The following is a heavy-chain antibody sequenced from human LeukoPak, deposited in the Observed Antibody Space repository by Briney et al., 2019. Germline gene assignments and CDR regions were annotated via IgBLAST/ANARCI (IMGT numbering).Heavy chain of an antibody. CDR3: ARGPYSYDSSGAFDI. Sequence: PSETLSLTCTVSGGSMSSYYWSWIRQPPGKGLEWIGYIYYSGSTNYNPSLKSRVTISVDTSKNQLSLKLSSVTAADTAVYFCARGPYSYDSSGAFDIWGQGTMVTVSS. V-gene: IGHV4-59*08. D-gene: IGHD3-22*01. J-gene: IGHJ3*02. CDR1: GGSMSSYY. CDR2: IYYSGST.